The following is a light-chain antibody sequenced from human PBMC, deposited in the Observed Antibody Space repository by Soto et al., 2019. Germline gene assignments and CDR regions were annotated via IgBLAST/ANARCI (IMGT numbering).Light chain of an antibody. CDR3: QQYGSSSWT. Sequence: EIVLTQSPGTLSLSPGERVTLSCRASQSVSSSYLAWYQQKPGQAPRLLIYGASSRATGIPDRFSGSGSETDFTLTISRLEPEDFPVYYCQQYGSSSWTFGQGTKVEIK. J-gene: IGKJ1*01. V-gene: IGKV3-20*01. CDR1: QSVSSSY. CDR2: GAS.